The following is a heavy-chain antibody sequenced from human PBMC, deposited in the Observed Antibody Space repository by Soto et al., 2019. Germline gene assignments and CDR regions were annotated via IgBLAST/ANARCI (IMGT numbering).Heavy chain of an antibody. Sequence: ASVKVSCKASGYTFTSYGISWVRQAPGQGLEWMGWISAYNGNTNYAQKLQGRVTMTTDTSTSTAYMELRSLRSDDTAVYYCARDFVWDIVATSNWFDPWGQGTLVTVS. CDR1: GYTFTSYG. J-gene: IGHJ5*02. V-gene: IGHV1-18*04. CDR2: ISAYNGNT. D-gene: IGHD5-12*01. CDR3: ARDFVWDIVATSNWFDP.